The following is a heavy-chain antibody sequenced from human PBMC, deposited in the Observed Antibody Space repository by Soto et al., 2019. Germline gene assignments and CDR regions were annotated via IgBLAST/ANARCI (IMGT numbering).Heavy chain of an antibody. V-gene: IGHV3-48*01. CDR2: ISSSSSGI. CDR1: GFAFSSYA. Sequence: GGSLRLSCAASGFAFSSYAMSWVRQAPGKGLEWVSYISSSSSGIYYADSVKGRFTISRDNAKNSLYLQVNSLRAEDTAVYYCARDPAYSGYEAPYFYYYMDVWGKGTTVTVSS. J-gene: IGHJ6*03. CDR3: ARDPAYSGYEAPYFYYYMDV. D-gene: IGHD5-12*01.